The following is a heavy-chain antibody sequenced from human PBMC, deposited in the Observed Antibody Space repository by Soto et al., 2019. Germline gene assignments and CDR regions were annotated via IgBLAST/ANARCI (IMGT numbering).Heavy chain of an antibody. V-gene: IGHV4-59*01. CDR2: IYYSGST. J-gene: IGHJ6*04. Sequence: SETLSLTCTVSGGSISSYYWSWIRQPPGKGLEWIGYIYYSGSTNYNPSLKSRATISVETSKNQFSLKLSSVTAADTAVYYCARDQERITMFRGVEFYYYYGRDVWGKGTRFTVSS. CDR3: ARDQERITMFRGVEFYYYYGRDV. CDR1: GGSISSYY. D-gene: IGHD3-10*01.